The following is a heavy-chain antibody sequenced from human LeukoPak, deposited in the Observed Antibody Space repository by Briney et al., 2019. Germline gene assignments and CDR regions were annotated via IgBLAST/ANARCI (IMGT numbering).Heavy chain of an antibody. CDR2: ISYDGSNK. CDR1: GFTFSSYA. V-gene: IGHV3-30*04. D-gene: IGHD3-3*01. J-gene: IGHJ6*03. CDR3: ARDPTPSPYDFWSGYDRYYYYMDV. Sequence: GRSLRLSCAASGFTFSSYAMHWVRQAPGKGLEWVAVISYDGSNKYYADSVKGRFTISRDNSKNTLYLQMNSLRAEDTAVYYCARDPTPSPYDFWSGYDRYYYYMDVWGKGTTVTVSS.